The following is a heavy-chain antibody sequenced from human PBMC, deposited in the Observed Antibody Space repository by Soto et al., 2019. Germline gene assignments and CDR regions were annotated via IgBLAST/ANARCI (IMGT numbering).Heavy chain of an antibody. D-gene: IGHD1-26*01. J-gene: IGHJ4*02. V-gene: IGHV3-48*02. CDR1: GFTFSTFS. CDR3: ARDGATTGHWDY. CDR2: ISISSITI. Sequence: EVQLVESGGDLVQPGGSLRLSCRASGFTFSTFSMNWVRQAPGKGLEWISYISISSITIHYADSVKGRFTISRDNAKRSLYLQMDRLRDDDTAVYYCARDGATTGHWDYWGQGTLVTVSS.